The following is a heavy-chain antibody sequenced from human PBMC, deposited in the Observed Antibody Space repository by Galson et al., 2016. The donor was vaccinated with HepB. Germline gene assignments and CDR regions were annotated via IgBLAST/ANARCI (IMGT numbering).Heavy chain of an antibody. CDR3: PRDRGSYPDFGDDYYMDV. V-gene: IGHV4-4*07. CDR1: GGAISRNS. D-gene: IGHD3/OR15-3a*01. CDR2: ISPTSST. J-gene: IGHJ6*03. Sequence: SETLSLTCTVSGGAISRNSWAWIRQPAGKGLEWIGRISPTSSTNYNPSLQSRISMSIDTSMNQFTLNLRSVTAADTAVYYCPRDRGSYPDFGDDYYMDVWGKGTTVTVSS.